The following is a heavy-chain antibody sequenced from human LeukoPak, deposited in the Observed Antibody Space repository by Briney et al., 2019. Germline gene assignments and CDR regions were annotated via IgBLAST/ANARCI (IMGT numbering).Heavy chain of an antibody. Sequence: PGGSLRLSCAASGFTFSSYAMNWVRQAPGKGLEWVSGISGSGGTTFYADPVKGRFTISRDNSKNTMYLQMNSLRAEDTAVYYCAKTRRTTTVTFDGFDIWGQGTMVTVSS. J-gene: IGHJ3*02. V-gene: IGHV3-23*01. CDR2: ISGSGGTT. D-gene: IGHD4-17*01. CDR3: AKTRRTTTVTFDGFDI. CDR1: GFTFSSYA.